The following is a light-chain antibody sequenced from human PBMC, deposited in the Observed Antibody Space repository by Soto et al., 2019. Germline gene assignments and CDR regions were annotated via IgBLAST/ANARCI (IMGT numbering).Light chain of an antibody. CDR2: GAS. Sequence: EIVMTQSPATLSVSPGERATLSCRASQSVSSNFAWYQQKPGQALRLLIFGASTRATGIPARFSGSGSGTEFTLTSSGLQSDDFAVYCCQQYNNWPSFGGGTKVEIK. J-gene: IGKJ4*01. CDR3: QQYNNWPS. CDR1: QSVSSN. V-gene: IGKV3-15*01.